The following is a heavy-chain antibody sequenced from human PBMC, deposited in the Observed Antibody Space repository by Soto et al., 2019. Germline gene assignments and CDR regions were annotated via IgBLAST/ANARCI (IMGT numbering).Heavy chain of an antibody. J-gene: IGHJ4*02. D-gene: IGHD3-10*02. CDR2: MPYDGSDT. Sequence: GGSLRLSCVGSGFIFSNNVMHWVRQTPGKGLEWVAFMPYDGSDTFYADSVKGRFTISRDNSKNTLFLHMSNLRAEDTAMYYCTIVRVADSALDHWGQGTLVTVSS. CDR3: TIVRVADSALDH. CDR1: GFIFSNNV. V-gene: IGHV3-30*02.